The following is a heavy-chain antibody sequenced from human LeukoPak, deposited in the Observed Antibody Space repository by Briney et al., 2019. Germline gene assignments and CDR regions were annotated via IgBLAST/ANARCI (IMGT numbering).Heavy chain of an antibody. CDR3: ARDLLRGQLELEGLAFDY. CDR1: GYTFTGHY. J-gene: IGHJ4*02. CDR2: INPNNGNT. Sequence: GASVKVSCKASGYTFTGHYMHWVRQAPGQGLEWMGWINPNNGNTNYAQKLQGRVTMTTDTSTSTAYMELRSLRSDDTAVYYCARDLLRGQLELEGLAFDYWGQGTLVTVSS. D-gene: IGHD1-7*01. V-gene: IGHV1-18*04.